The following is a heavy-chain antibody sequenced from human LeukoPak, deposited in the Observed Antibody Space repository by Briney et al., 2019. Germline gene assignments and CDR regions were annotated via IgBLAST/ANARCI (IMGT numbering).Heavy chain of an antibody. CDR2: IYYSGST. CDR1: GGSIRTYH. J-gene: IGHJ5*02. V-gene: IGHV4-59*01. D-gene: IGHD3-10*01. Sequence: SETLSLTCTVSGGSIRTYHWSWIRQSPGKGLEWIGYIYYSGSTNYYNPSLKSRVTISVDTSKNQLSLKLSSVTAADTAVYYCATLSQYYGSGSYYNWFDPWGQGTLVTVSS. CDR3: ATLSQYYGSGSYYNWFDP.